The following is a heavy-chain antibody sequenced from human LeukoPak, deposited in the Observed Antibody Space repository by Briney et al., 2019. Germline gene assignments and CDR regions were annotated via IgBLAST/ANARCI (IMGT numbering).Heavy chain of an antibody. CDR1: GFPFSTYT. V-gene: IGHV3-21*06. CDR3: ARLRARPYTMDYRYGLDV. J-gene: IGHJ6*02. D-gene: IGHD4-11*01. Sequence: GGSLRLSCAASGFPFSTYTMDWVRQAPGKGLEWVSSICSSSTYIYYRDSVRGRFTISRDNAKNILYLQMNSLRAGDTAVYYCARLRARPYTMDYRYGLDVWGQGTTVTVSS. CDR2: ICSSSTYI.